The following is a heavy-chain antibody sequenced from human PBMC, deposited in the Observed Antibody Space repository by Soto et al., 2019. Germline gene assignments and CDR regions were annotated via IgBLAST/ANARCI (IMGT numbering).Heavy chain of an antibody. CDR3: ARALILAGYYIHDAFDI. CDR1: GGSISSYY. CDR2: IYYSGST. J-gene: IGHJ3*02. Sequence: PSETLSLTCTVSGGSISSYYWSWIRQPPGKGLEWIGYIYYSGSTNYNPSLKSRVTISVDTSKNQFSLKLSSVTAADTAVYYCARALILAGYYIHDAFDIWGQGTMGTV. D-gene: IGHD3-9*01. V-gene: IGHV4-59*01.